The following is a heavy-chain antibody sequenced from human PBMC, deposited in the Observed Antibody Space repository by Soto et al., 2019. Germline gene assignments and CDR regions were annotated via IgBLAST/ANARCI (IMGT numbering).Heavy chain of an antibody. V-gene: IGHV1-18*01. CDR2: ISGYNGNT. Sequence: GPGVKKPGASVKVSCKATGYTFRSYGVTWVRQAPGQGLEWMGWISGYNGNTEYAQKLQGRVTMTTDTSTSTVYMELRSLGSADTAVYYCARDRGVVTSGSAYYFDYWGQGTLVTGSS. D-gene: IGHD2-2*01. CDR1: GYTFRSYG. J-gene: IGHJ4*02. CDR3: ARDRGVVTSGSAYYFDY.